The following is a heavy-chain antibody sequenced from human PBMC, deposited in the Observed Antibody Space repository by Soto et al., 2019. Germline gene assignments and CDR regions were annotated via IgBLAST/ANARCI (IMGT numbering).Heavy chain of an antibody. D-gene: IGHD2-2*01. J-gene: IGHJ6*02. CDR1: GFTFNTYS. V-gene: IGHV3-21*01. CDR2: ISSRNSFI. CDR3: ARDPAGSTRPYYYSMDV. Sequence: PGGSLRLSCAASGFTFNTYSMNWVRQAPGKGLEWVSSISSRNSFIYYADSVRGRFTISRDNAKNSVFLQMNSLRVEDTAVYYCARDPAGSTRPYYYSMDVWGQGTTVTVSS.